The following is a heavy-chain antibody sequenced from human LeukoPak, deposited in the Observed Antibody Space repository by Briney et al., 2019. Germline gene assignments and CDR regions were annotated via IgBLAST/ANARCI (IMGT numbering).Heavy chain of an antibody. V-gene: IGHV3-7*01. D-gene: IGHD6-13*01. J-gene: IGHJ4*02. CDR2: IKQDGSVK. CDR1: GFTLSSYW. Sequence: PGGSLRLSCAASGFTLSSYWMSWVRQAPGKGLEWVANIKQDGSVKYYVDSVKGRFTISRDNAKNSLYLQMNSLRAEDTAVYYCARDQQLADFDYWGQGTLVTVSS. CDR3: ARDQQLADFDY.